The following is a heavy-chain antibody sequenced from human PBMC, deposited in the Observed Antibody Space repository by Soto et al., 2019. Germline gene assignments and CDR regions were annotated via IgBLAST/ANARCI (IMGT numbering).Heavy chain of an antibody. D-gene: IGHD2-2*01. CDR2: ISAYNGDT. CDR3: ARGLHYCSSTSCEGRYFDL. Sequence: QVQLVQSGAEVKKPGASVKVSCKASGYTFTSYGISWVRQAPGQGLEWMGWISAYNGDTNYAQKLQGRATMTTDTSTSTAYMELTSLRSDDTAVYYCARGLHYCSSTSCEGRYFDLWGRGTLVTVSS. J-gene: IGHJ2*01. CDR1: GYTFTSYG. V-gene: IGHV1-18*01.